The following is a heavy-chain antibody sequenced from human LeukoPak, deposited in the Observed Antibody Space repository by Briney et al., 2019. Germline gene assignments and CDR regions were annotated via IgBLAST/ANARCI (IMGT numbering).Heavy chain of an antibody. Sequence: SGTLSLTCGVSGYSISSGYYWGWIRQPPGKGLDWIGTIYHSGSTFYNPSLKSRVTISVDTSKNQFSLKLSSVTAADTAVYYCARVYGSGSRYFDYWGQGTLVTVSS. CDR1: GYSISSGYY. J-gene: IGHJ4*02. D-gene: IGHD3-10*01. CDR3: ARVYGSGSRYFDY. CDR2: IYHSGST. V-gene: IGHV4-38-2*01.